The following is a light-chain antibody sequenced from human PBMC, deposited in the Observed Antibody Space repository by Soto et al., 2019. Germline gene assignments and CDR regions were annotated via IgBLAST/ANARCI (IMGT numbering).Light chain of an antibody. CDR2: GNT. CDR1: SSNIGAGYD. Sequence: QSVLTQPPSMSGAPGQRVTISCTGSSSNIGAGYDVHWYQLLPRTAPKLLIYGNTNRPSGVPDRFSGSKSGTSASLAITGLRAEDEADYYCQSHDSSLNSWVFGGGTKLTVL. CDR3: QSHDSSLNSWV. V-gene: IGLV1-40*01. J-gene: IGLJ3*02.